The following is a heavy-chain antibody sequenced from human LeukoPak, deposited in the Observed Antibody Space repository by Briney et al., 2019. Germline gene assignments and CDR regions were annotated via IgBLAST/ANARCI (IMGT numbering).Heavy chain of an antibody. V-gene: IGHV4-59*01. CDR2: IYYSGST. Sequence: PSETLSLTCTVSGGSISSYYRSWIRQPPGKGLEWIGYIYYSGSTNYNPSLKSRVAISVDTSKNQFSLKLSSVTAADTAVYYCARADFWSGYYFDYWGQGSLVTVSS. CDR1: GGSISSYY. D-gene: IGHD3-3*01. J-gene: IGHJ4*02. CDR3: ARADFWSGYYFDY.